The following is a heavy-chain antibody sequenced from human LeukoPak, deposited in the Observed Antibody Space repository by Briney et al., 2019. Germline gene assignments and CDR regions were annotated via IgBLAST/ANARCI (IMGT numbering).Heavy chain of an antibody. J-gene: IGHJ4*02. V-gene: IGHV1-69*04. CDR3: ASPYYYDSSGYYPWGY. CDR2: IIPILGIA. CDR1: GGTFSSYA. D-gene: IGHD3-22*01. Sequence: SVKVSCKASGGTFSSYAISWVRQAPGQGLEWMGRIIPILGIANYAQKFQGRVTITADKSTSTAYMELSSLRSEDTAVYYCASPYYYDSSGYYPWGYWGQGTLVTVSS.